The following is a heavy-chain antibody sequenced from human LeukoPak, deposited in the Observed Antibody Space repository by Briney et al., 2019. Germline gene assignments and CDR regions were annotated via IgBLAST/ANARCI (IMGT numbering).Heavy chain of an antibody. J-gene: IGHJ3*02. CDR2: IKEDGSEK. D-gene: IGHD2-15*01. V-gene: IGHV3-7*01. CDR3: ARPWGLGYCSGGSCYHRAFDI. Sequence: GGSLRLSCAASGFTFSNYWMSWVRQAPGKGLEWVANIKEDGSEKYYVDSVKGRFTISRDNAKNSLYLQMNSLRAEDTAVYYCARPWGLGYCSGGSCYHRAFDIWGQGTMVTVSS. CDR1: GFTFSNYW.